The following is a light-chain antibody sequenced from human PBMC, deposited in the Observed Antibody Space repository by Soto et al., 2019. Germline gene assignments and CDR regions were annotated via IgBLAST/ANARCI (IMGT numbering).Light chain of an antibody. Sequence: DIQMTQSPSTLSASVGDRVTITCRASQSISTWLAWYRQKPGKAPKLLIYDASSLESGVSSRFSGSGSGTEFTLTISSLQPDDFATFYCQQYNSDPYTFGQGTKLQMK. V-gene: IGKV1-5*01. CDR3: QQYNSDPYT. CDR2: DAS. J-gene: IGKJ2*01. CDR1: QSISTW.